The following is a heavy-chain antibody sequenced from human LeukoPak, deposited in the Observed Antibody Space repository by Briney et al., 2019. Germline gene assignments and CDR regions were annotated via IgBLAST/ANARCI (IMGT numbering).Heavy chain of an antibody. CDR3: AIRYS. Sequence: GRSLRLSCAASGFTFSSYAMHWVRQAPGKGLEWVAVISYDGSNKYYADPVKGRFTISRDNSKNTLYLQMNSLRAEDTAVYYCAIRYSWGQGTLVTVSS. CDR1: GFTFSSYA. J-gene: IGHJ4*02. V-gene: IGHV3-30-3*01. CDR2: ISYDGSNK.